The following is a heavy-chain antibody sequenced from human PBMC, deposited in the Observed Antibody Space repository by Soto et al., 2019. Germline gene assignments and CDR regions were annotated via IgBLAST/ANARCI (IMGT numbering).Heavy chain of an antibody. D-gene: IGHD6-19*01. V-gene: IGHV3-30*18. CDR2: ISKDGSKK. J-gene: IGHJ4*02. Sequence: PRLSCAASGFMFSGFGMHWVRQAPGKGLQWVAGISKDGSKKYYADSVKGRLTISRDNSKKTLYLQMNSLRAEDTAVYYCAKVNSSGWYLDYWGQGTLVTVSS. CDR1: GFMFSGFG. CDR3: AKVNSSGWYLDY.